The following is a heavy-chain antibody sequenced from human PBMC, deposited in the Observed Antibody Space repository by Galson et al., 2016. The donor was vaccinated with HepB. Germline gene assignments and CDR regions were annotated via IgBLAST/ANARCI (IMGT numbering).Heavy chain of an antibody. CDR3: ARDSMSRNIPTWYFDL. Sequence: SVKVSCKASGYSFTTSYIHWLRQAPGQGLEWMGNINPRSGSTTYTHTLQDRVSMTRDTSIATVFMEMNSLRSDDTAHYYCARDSMSRNIPTWYFDLWGRGTLVTVSA. V-gene: IGHV1-46*04. CDR2: INPRSGST. CDR1: GYSFTTSY. D-gene: IGHD1/OR15-1a*01. J-gene: IGHJ2*01.